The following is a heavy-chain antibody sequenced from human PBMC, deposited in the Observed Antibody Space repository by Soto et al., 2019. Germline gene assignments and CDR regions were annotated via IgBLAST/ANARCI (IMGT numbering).Heavy chain of an antibody. CDR1: GFTFSSYG. CDR2: IWYDGSNK. Sequence: QVQLVESGGGVVQPGRSLRLSCAASGFTFSSYGMHWVRQAPGKGLEWVAVIWYDGSNKYYADSVKGRFTISRDNSKNTLYLQMNSRRAEDTAVYYCARDVLLRFGETNYGMDVWGQGTTVTVSS. V-gene: IGHV3-33*01. J-gene: IGHJ6*02. D-gene: IGHD3-10*01. CDR3: ARDVLLRFGETNYGMDV.